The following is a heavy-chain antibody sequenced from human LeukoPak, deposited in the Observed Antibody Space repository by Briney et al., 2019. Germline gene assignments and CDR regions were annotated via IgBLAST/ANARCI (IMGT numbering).Heavy chain of an antibody. V-gene: IGHV4-59*01. J-gene: IGHJ4*02. Sequence: TSETLSLTCTVSGGSISSYYWSWVRQPPGKGLEWIGYISYTGSTDYNPSLKSRVSISVDTSKNQFSLRLSSVTAADTAVYYCARGRSVSRYWGQGTLVTVSS. CDR3: ARGRSVSRY. D-gene: IGHD2-15*01. CDR2: ISYTGST. CDR1: GGSISSYY.